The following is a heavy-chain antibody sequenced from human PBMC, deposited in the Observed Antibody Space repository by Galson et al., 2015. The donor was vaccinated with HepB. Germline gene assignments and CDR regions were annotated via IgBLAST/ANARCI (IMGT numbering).Heavy chain of an antibody. J-gene: IGHJ4*02. CDR2: ISYDGSNK. D-gene: IGHD3-10*01. Sequence: SLRLSCAASGFTFSSYAMHWVRQAPGKGLEWVAVISYDGSNKYYADSVKGRFTISRDNSKNTLYLQMNSLRAEDTAVYYCARENYYGSGSYSLSFDYWGQGTLVTVSS. CDR1: GFTFSSYA. CDR3: ARENYYGSGSYSLSFDY. V-gene: IGHV3-30*04.